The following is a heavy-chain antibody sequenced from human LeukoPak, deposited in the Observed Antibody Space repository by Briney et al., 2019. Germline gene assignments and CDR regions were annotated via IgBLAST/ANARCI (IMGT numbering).Heavy chain of an antibody. Sequence: SETLSLTCTVSGGSISGYYWIWIRQPAGKGLEYIGRYYPNGSTNYNPSLKSRVTMSVDTSKNQFSLNLTSVTAADTAVYYCARFTPQGYGWGGYNRFDPWGQGTLVTVSS. D-gene: IGHD3-16*01. CDR1: GGSISGYY. CDR3: ARFTPQGYGWGGYNRFDP. J-gene: IGHJ5*02. V-gene: IGHV4-4*07. CDR2: YYPNGST.